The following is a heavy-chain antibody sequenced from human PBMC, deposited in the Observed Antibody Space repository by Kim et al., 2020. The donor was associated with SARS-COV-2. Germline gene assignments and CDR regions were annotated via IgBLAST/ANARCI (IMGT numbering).Heavy chain of an antibody. Sequence: SVTGRLNISKDNTKNSLYLQMSSLRAEDTAVYYCAREIYYYGSGSYDYWGQGTLVTVSS. J-gene: IGHJ4*02. CDR3: AREIYYYGSGSYDY. D-gene: IGHD3-10*01. V-gene: IGHV3-11*04.